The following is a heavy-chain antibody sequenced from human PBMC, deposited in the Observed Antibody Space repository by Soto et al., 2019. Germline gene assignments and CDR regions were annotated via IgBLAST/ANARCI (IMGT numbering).Heavy chain of an antibody. Sequence: QVQLEQSGPEVRKPGASVKVSCKASGFNFVNYGISWVRLAPGRGLEWMGWINVEDGNTNYPQKVQGRVTLTTDTSTRTAYRELRSLRSDDTAVYFCARVGATRVLWDFDYWGQGTLVTVST. V-gene: IGHV1-18*01. CDR1: GFNFVNYG. D-gene: IGHD1-26*01. CDR2: INVEDGNT. CDR3: ARVGATRVLWDFDY. J-gene: IGHJ4*02.